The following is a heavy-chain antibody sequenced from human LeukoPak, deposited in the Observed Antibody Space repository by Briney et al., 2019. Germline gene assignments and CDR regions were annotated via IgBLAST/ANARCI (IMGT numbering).Heavy chain of an antibody. CDR3: ARGVGDSSGYYMNYFDY. D-gene: IGHD3-22*01. CDR2: ISGSGGST. Sequence: NPGGSLRLSCAASGFTFSSYAMSWVRQAPGKGLEWVSAISGSGGSTYYADSVKGRFTISRDNSKNTLYLQMNSLRAEDTAVYYCARGVGDSSGYYMNYFDYWGQGTLVTVSS. CDR1: GFTFSSYA. V-gene: IGHV3-23*01. J-gene: IGHJ4*02.